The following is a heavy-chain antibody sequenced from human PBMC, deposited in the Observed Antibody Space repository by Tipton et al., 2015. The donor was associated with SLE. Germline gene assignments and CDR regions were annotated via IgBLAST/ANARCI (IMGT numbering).Heavy chain of an antibody. J-gene: IGHJ5*02. V-gene: IGHV4-4*09. CDR3: ARHVLDFYDTSECGFYP. CDR1: GVSISSYY. D-gene: IGHD3-22*01. Sequence: TLSLTCTVSGVSISSYYWSWIRQPPGKGLEWIGYIYTSGSTNYTPSLKSRVTMSADTSKNQFSLKLSSVTAADTAIYYCARHVLDFYDTSECGFYPWGQGSLVSVSS. CDR2: IYTSGST.